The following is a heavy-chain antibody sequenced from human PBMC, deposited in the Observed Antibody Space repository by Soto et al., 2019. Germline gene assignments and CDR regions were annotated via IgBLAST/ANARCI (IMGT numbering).Heavy chain of an antibody. CDR1: GFTFNTYG. J-gene: IGHJ4*02. V-gene: IGHV3-30*03. CDR2: ISYDAKSK. Sequence: QSGGSLRLSCAASGFTFNTYGMHWVRQAPGKGLEWVAVISYDAKSKLYVDSARGRFTISRDNSKNTLFLQMDSLRPEDTALYYCARVLLAAGPFDSWGQGTLVTVSS. D-gene: IGHD2-8*02. CDR3: ARVLLAAGPFDS.